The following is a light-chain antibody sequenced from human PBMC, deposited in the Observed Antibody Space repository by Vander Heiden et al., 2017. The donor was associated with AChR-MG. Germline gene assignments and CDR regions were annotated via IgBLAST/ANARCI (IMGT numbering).Light chain of an antibody. CDR1: SSDVGSYSL. CDR3: CSYAGSRPWV. CDR2: DVS. Sequence: QSALTQPASVSGSPGQSITIPCTGTSSDVGSYSLVSWYQQHPGKAPKLMVYDVSKRPSGVSDRLSGSKSGNTASLTISGLQPEDEADYYCCSYAGSRPWVFGGGTKLTVL. V-gene: IGLV2-23*02. J-gene: IGLJ3*02.